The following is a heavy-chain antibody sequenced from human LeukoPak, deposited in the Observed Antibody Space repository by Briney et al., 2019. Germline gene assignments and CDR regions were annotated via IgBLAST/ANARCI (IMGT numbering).Heavy chain of an antibody. CDR1: GYTLTELS. CDR2: FYPEDGET. CDR3: ATPPVLRYFDWLPHTHWYFDL. D-gene: IGHD3-9*01. J-gene: IGHJ2*01. Sequence: ASVKVSCKVSGYTLTELSMHWVRQAPGKGLEWTGGFYPEDGETIYAQKVQGRVTMTEDTSTDTAYMELSSLRSEDTAVYYCATPPVLRYFDWLPHTHWYFDLWGRGTLVTVSS. V-gene: IGHV1-24*01.